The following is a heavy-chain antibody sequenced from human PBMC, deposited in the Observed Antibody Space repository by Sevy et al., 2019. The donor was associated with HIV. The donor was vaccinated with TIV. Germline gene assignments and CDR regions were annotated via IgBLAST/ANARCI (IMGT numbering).Heavy chain of an antibody. CDR2: INSDGSST. D-gene: IGHD6-13*01. Sequence: GGSLRLSCAASGFTFSSYWMHWVRQAPGKGLVWVSRINSDGSSTSYADSVKGRFTISRDNAKITLYLQMNSLRAEDTAVYYCARAMRYSSSWYVFDYWGQGTLVTVSS. CDR3: ARAMRYSSSWYVFDY. V-gene: IGHV3-74*01. J-gene: IGHJ4*02. CDR1: GFTFSSYW.